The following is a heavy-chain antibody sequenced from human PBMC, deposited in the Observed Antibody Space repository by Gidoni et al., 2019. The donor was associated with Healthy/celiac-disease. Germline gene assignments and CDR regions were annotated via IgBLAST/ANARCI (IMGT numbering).Heavy chain of an antibody. CDR1: GFPFSSYA. CDR3: AKIGGSYDEFDY. CDR2: ISGSGGST. D-gene: IGHD1-26*01. J-gene: IGHJ4*02. V-gene: IGHV3-23*01. Sequence: EVQLLESGGGLVQHGGSLRLSCAASGFPFSSYAMSWVRQAPGKGLEWVSAISGSGGSTYYADSVKGRFTISRDNSKNTLYLQMNSLRAEDTAVYYCAKIGGSYDEFDYWGQGTLVTVSS.